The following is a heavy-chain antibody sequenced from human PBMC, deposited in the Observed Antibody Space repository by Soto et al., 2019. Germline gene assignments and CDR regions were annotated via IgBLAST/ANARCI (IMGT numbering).Heavy chain of an antibody. Sequence: GGSLRLSCAASGFTFDDYTMHWVRQAPGKGLEWVSLISWDGGSTYYADSVKGRFTISRDNSKNSLYLQMNSLRTEDTALYYCAKDLAVAVLGYHGVDVRGQGTTVTVSS. CDR3: AKDLAVAVLGYHGVDV. V-gene: IGHV3-43*01. CDR2: ISWDGGST. CDR1: GFTFDDYT. J-gene: IGHJ6*02. D-gene: IGHD6-19*01.